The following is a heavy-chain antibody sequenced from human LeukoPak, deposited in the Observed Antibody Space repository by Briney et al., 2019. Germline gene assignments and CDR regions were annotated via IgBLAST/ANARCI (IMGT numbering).Heavy chain of an antibody. Sequence: PSETLSLTCAVYGGTFSGYYWSWIRQPPGKGLEWIGEINRSGSTNYNPSLKSRVTISVDTSKNQFSLKLSSVTAADTAVYYCARVGVMATVNGYRYHSLDVWGQGTTVAVSS. J-gene: IGHJ6*02. CDR1: GGTFSGYY. CDR3: ARVGVMATVNGYRYHSLDV. V-gene: IGHV4-34*01. D-gene: IGHD3-16*01. CDR2: INRSGST.